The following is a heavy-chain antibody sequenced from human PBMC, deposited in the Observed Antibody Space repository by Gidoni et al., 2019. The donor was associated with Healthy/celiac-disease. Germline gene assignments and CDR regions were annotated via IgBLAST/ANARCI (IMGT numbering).Heavy chain of an antibody. V-gene: IGHV3-23*01. J-gene: IGHJ4*02. CDR3: AKVRVTTEFDY. Sequence: ADSVKGRFTISRDNSKNTLYLQMNSLRAEDPAVYYCAKVRVTTEFDYWGQGTLVTVSS. D-gene: IGHD4-17*01.